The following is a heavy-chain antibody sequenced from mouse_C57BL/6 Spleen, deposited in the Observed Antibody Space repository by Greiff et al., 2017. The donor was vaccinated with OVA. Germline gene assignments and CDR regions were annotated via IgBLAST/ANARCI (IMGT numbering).Heavy chain of an antibody. CDR2: ISNSGST. CDR3: ASGWGHFAY. Sequence: VQLVESGPGLAKPSQTLSLTCSVTGYSITSDYWNWIRQFPGNKLEYMGYISNSGSTSYNPSPQSRISITRVTSKNQYYLQLDSVTTGDTATYYCASGWGHFAYWGQGTLVTVSA. V-gene: IGHV3-8*01. J-gene: IGHJ3*01. D-gene: IGHD3-1*01. CDR1: GYSITSDY.